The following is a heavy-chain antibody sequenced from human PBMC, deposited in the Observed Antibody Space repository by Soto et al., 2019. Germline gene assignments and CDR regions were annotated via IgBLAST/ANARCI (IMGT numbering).Heavy chain of an antibody. CDR3: AKALRDIDIVPTAMSYYYGMDV. CDR1: GFTFRNYG. D-gene: IGHD2-2*01. CDR2: ISFDGSNK. Sequence: HPGGSLRLSCAASGFTFRNYGIHWVRQAPGKWLEWVSLISFDGSNKYYADSVKGRFTISRDNSKNTLYLQMNRLRAEDTAVYFCAKALRDIDIVPTAMSYYYGMDVWGQGTTVNVSS. J-gene: IGHJ6*02. V-gene: IGHV3-30*18.